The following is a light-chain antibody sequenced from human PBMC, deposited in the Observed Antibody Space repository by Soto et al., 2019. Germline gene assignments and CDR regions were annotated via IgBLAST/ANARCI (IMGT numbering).Light chain of an antibody. V-gene: IGLV1-44*01. CDR1: SSNIGSNT. Sequence: QSVLTQPPSASGTPGQRVTISCSGISSNIGSNTVNWYQQLPGTAPKLLIYSNNQRPSGVPDRFSGSKSGTSASLAISGLQSEDEADYYCAAWDDSLNVLYVFGTGTKLTVL. CDR2: SNN. J-gene: IGLJ1*01. CDR3: AAWDDSLNVLYV.